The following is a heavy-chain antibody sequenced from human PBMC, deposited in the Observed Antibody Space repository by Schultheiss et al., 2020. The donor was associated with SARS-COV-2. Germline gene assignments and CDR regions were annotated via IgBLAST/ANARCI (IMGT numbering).Heavy chain of an antibody. CDR2: INHSGST. V-gene: IGHV4-34*01. CDR3: ARRVAVAETRYRRAFDI. J-gene: IGHJ3*02. D-gene: IGHD6-19*01. Sequence: GSLSLTCAVYGGSFSGYYWSWIRQPPGKGLEWIGEINHSGSTNYNPSLKSRVTISVDTSKNQFSLKLSSVTAADTAVYYCARRVAVAETRYRRAFDIWGQGTMVTVSS. CDR1: GGSFSGYY.